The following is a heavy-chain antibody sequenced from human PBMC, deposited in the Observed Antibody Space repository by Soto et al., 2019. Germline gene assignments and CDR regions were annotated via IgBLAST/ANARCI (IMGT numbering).Heavy chain of an antibody. D-gene: IGHD1-26*01. CDR1: GGTFSSYA. CDR3: GKYPAPPEGATQGYYYYGMDV. CDR2: IIPIFGTA. Sequence: QVQLVQSGAEVKKPGSSVKVSCKASGGTFSSYAISWVRQAPGQGLEWMGGIIPIFGTANHAQQFQGRVTNTADECTSIAYVELSSTSSEDAAVHYCGKYPAPPEGATQGYYYYGMDVWVQGTTVADS. V-gene: IGHV1-69*01. J-gene: IGHJ6*02.